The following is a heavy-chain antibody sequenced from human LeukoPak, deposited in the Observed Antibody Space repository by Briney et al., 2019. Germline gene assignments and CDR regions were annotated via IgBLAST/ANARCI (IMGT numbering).Heavy chain of an antibody. J-gene: IGHJ4*02. CDR1: GGFIRSYY. Sequence: RSSETLSLTCTVSGGFIRSYYWSWIRQPPGRGLEGIGYIYYSGSTNYNPSLKSRVTISVDTSKNQYSLKLSSVTAADTAVYYCARVISFDWFPSTFDYWGQGTLVTVSS. D-gene: IGHD3-9*01. CDR3: ARVISFDWFPSTFDY. V-gene: IGHV4-59*01. CDR2: IYYSGST.